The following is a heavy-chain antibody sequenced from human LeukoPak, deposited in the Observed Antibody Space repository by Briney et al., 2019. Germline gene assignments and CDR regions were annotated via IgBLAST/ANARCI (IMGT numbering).Heavy chain of an antibody. J-gene: IGHJ6*02. Sequence: GASVKVSCKASGYTFTGYYMHWVRQAPGQGLEWMGRINPNSGGTNYAQKFQGRVTMTRNTSISTAYMELSSLRSEDTAVYYCARVGLRYFDWLLYGDQGSTYYYYYGMDVWGQGTTVTVSS. D-gene: IGHD3-9*01. CDR3: ARVGLRYFDWLLYGDQGSTYYYYYGMDV. V-gene: IGHV1-2*06. CDR1: GYTFTGYY. CDR2: INPNSGGT.